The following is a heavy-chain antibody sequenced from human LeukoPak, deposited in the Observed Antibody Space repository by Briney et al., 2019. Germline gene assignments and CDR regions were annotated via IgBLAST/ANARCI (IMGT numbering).Heavy chain of an antibody. Sequence: SQTLSLTCTVSGGSISSDIYYWSWIRQPAGKGLEWIGRIYMSGNTNYNLSLKSRLTITVDTSKNQFSLKLSSVTAADTAVYYCAGTRRYCSGGSCYNWFDPWGQGTLVTVSS. CDR2: IYMSGNT. J-gene: IGHJ5*02. CDR1: GGSISSDIYY. D-gene: IGHD2-15*01. CDR3: AGTRRYCSGGSCYNWFDP. V-gene: IGHV4-61*02.